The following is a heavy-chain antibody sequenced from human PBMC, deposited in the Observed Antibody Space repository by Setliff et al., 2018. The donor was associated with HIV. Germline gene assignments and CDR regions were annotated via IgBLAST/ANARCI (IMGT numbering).Heavy chain of an antibody. CDR1: GFTFSSYW. D-gene: IGHD3-10*01. CDR3: TTPRISGSSGWYFDY. CDR2: INSDGRST. V-gene: IGHV3-74*01. J-gene: IGHJ4*01. Sequence: GGSLRLSCATSGFTFSSYWMHWVRQAPGKGLQWIARINSDGRSTDYAESVKGRFTISKDTARNTLYLQMYTVTAEDTAVYYCTTPRISGSSGWYFDYWGHGTLVTV.